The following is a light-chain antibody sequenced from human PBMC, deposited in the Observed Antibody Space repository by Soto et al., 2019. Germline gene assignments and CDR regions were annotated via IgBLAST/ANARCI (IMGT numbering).Light chain of an antibody. CDR3: CSYAGGYVPVV. CDR2: DVN. V-gene: IGLV2-11*01. J-gene: IGLJ2*01. CDR1: SSDVGGYDY. Sequence: QSALTQPRSVSGSPGQSVTISCTGTSSDVGGYDYVSWYQHHPGKAPKLIIYDVNRRPSGVPDRFSASKSGNTASLTISGLQAEDEAEYSCCSYAGGYVPVVFGGGTKVTVL.